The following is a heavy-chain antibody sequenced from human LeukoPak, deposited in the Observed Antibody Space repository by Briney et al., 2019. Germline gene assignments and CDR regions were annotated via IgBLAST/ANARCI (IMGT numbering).Heavy chain of an antibody. CDR2: IWNDGSNK. CDR3: AKDVGRDGYNLDYFDY. D-gene: IGHD5-24*01. CDR1: GFTFSDYG. Sequence: GGSLRLSCAASGFTFSDYGMHWVRQAPGKGLEWVTFIWNDGSNKYYADSVKGRFTISRDNSKNTLYLQMNSLRAEDTAVHYCAKDVGRDGYNLDYFDYWGQGTLVTVSS. V-gene: IGHV3-30*02. J-gene: IGHJ4*02.